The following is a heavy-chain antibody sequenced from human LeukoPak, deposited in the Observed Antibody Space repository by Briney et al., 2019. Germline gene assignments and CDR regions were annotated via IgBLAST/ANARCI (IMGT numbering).Heavy chain of an antibody. V-gene: IGHV4-59*01. CDR2: IYYSGST. CDR1: GGSMSSYY. D-gene: IGHD5/OR15-5a*01. CDR3: ARDSVAEGWFDP. J-gene: IGHJ5*02. Sequence: PSETLSLTCTVSGGSMSSYYWSWIRQPPGKGLEWIGYIYYSGSTSYNPSLKSRVTISVDTSKNQFSLKLSSVTAADTAVYYCARDSVAEGWFDPWGQGTLVTVSS.